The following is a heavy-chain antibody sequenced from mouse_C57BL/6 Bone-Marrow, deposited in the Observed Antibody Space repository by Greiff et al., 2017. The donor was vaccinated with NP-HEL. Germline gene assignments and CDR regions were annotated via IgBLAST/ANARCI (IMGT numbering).Heavy chain of an antibody. CDR1: GFTFSDAW. J-gene: IGHJ2*01. Sequence: EVMLVESGGGLVQPGGSMKLSCAASGFTFSDAWMDWVRQSPEKGLEWVAEIRNKANNHATYYAESVKGRFTISRDDSKSSVYLQMNSLRAEDTGIYYGTRGYYSNYVYFDYWGQGTTLTVSS. CDR2: IRNKANNHAT. CDR3: TRGYYSNYVYFDY. V-gene: IGHV6-6*01. D-gene: IGHD2-5*01.